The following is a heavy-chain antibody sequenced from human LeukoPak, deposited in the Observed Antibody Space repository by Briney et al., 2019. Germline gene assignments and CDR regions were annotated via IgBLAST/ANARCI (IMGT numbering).Heavy chain of an antibody. CDR1: GFPFNTHF. CDR3: VKDLSGTWSFDY. Sequence: PGGPLRLSCAASGFPFNTHFMHWVRQTPGKALEYVSTISTNGETTFYADSVTGRFTISRDNSQNTLYLQMSSLRPDDTAVYYCVKDLSGTWSFDYWGQGTLVTVSS. J-gene: IGHJ4*02. CDR2: ISTNGETT. D-gene: IGHD1-26*01. V-gene: IGHV3-64D*06.